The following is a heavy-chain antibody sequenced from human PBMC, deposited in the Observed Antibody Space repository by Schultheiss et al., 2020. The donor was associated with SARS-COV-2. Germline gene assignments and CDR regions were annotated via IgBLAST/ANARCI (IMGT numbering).Heavy chain of an antibody. D-gene: IGHD2-15*01. V-gene: IGHV4-4*02. Sequence: SETLSLTCAVSGGSISSSNWWSWVRQPPGKGLEWIGYIYFSGSTNYNPSLKSRVTISVDTSKNQFSLKLSSVTAADTAVYYCARGQAAIVVVVAASYFDYWGQGTLVTVSS. CDR2: IYFSGST. J-gene: IGHJ4*02. CDR3: ARGQAAIVVVVAASYFDY. CDR1: GGSISSSNW.